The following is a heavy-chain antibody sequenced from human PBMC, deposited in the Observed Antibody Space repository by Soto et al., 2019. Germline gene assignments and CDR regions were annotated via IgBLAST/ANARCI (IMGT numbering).Heavy chain of an antibody. J-gene: IGHJ4*02. Sequence: QITLKESGPTLVKPTQTLTLTCNFCGFSLSTRGVGVCWIRQPPGKALEWLTLIYWDDAKEYSPSLRSRITTPKDPPKNPVVPTMTDMAPGDTATIYCAHKGGGDRILDYWGQGTLVTVSS. V-gene: IGHV2-5*02. D-gene: IGHD3-16*01. CDR2: IYWDDAK. CDR3: AHKGGGDRILDY. CDR1: GFSLSTRGVG.